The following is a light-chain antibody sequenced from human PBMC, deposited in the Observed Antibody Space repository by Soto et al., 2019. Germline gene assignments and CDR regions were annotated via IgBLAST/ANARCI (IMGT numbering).Light chain of an antibody. Sequence: DIQMTQSPSTLSASVGDRATITCRASQTISSWLAWYQQKPGKAPKLLIYKASTLKSGVPSRFSGSGSGTDFTLTISSLQPEDFATYYCQQSYSTPQTFGQGTKVDIK. V-gene: IGKV1-5*03. CDR2: KAS. CDR1: QTISSW. J-gene: IGKJ1*01. CDR3: QQSYSTPQT.